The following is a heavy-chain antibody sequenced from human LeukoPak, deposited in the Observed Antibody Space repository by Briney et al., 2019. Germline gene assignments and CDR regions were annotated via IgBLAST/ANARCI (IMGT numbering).Heavy chain of an antibody. Sequence: GESLKISCKGSGYSFISYWIGWVRQMPGKGLEWMGIIYPGDSDTRYSPSFQGQVTISADKSISTAYLQWSSLKASDTAMYYCARRYSGYDSGGYYFDYWGQGTLVTVSS. CDR2: IYPGDSDT. D-gene: IGHD5-12*01. CDR3: ARRYSGYDSGGYYFDY. CDR1: GYSFISYW. V-gene: IGHV5-51*01. J-gene: IGHJ4*02.